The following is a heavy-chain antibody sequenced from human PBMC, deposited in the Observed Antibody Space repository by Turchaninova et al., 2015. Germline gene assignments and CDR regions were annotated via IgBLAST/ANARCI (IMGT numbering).Heavy chain of an antibody. CDR1: CGSISSSSYY. J-gene: IGHJ4*02. D-gene: IGHD6-13*01. Sequence: QLQLLESGPGLVTPSETLSLTSPVSCGSISSSSYYGGGIRQPPGKGLEWIGSIYYSGSTYYNPSLKSRVTISVDTSKNQFSLKLSSVTAADTAVYYCARLHSSSWYVDYWGQGTLVTVSS. CDR3: ARLHSSSWYVDY. V-gene: IGHV4-39*01. CDR2: IYYSGST.